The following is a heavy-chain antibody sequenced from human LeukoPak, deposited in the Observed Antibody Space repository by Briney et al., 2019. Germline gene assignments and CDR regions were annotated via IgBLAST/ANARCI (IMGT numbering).Heavy chain of an antibody. Sequence: PGGSLSLSCAASGFTISSNYMSWVRQAPGKGLEWVAGLYCGGGTYYKASVKGRFAISRDTSKNTLSLQMSSLRAADTAVYYCARDWVQYVLPRYSDCWGQGALVTVSS. CDR1: GFTISSNY. V-gene: IGHV3-66*01. D-gene: IGHD2-8*01. J-gene: IGHJ4*02. CDR2: LYCGGGT. CDR3: ARDWVQYVLPRYSDC.